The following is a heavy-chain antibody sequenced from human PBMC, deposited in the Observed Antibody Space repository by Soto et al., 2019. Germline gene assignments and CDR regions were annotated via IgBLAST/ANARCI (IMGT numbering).Heavy chain of an antibody. CDR2: INAGNVNT. CDR3: ASEQWLVPYYYGMYV. CDR1: GYTFPSYA. D-gene: IGHD6-19*01. V-gene: IGHV1-3*01. J-gene: IGHJ6*02. Sequence: SVKVACNASGYTFPSYAMHWVCQAPGQRLEWMGWINAGNVNTKYSQKFQGRVTITRDTSASTAYMELGSLRSEETAVYYRASEQWLVPYYYGMYVWGQGTTVTVS.